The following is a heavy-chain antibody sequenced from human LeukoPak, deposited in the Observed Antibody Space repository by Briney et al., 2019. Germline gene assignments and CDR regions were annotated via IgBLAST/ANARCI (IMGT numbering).Heavy chain of an antibody. V-gene: IGHV3-33*01. J-gene: IGHJ4*02. CDR1: GFTFSRHG. Sequence: GGSLRLSCEASGFTFSRHGMRWVRQVPGKGLEWVAIIWNDGSNKYYVDSVKGRFTISRDNAKNTLYLQMDSLRAEDTAVYFCARESENCTATSCTFYFDFWGQGTLVTVSS. CDR2: IWNDGSNK. D-gene: IGHD2-2*01. CDR3: ARESENCTATSCTFYFDF.